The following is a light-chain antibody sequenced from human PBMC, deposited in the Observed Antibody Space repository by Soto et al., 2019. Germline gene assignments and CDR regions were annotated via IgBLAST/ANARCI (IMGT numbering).Light chain of an antibody. Sequence: QSVLTQPPSVSGAPGERVTISCTGSSSNIGAGYDVHWYQQLPGTAPKLLIYGNSNRPSGVPDRFSGSKSGTSASLAITGLQADDEADYYCQSYDSRLSRGVFGGGTKLTVL. J-gene: IGLJ3*02. CDR3: QSYDSRLSRGV. CDR2: GNS. V-gene: IGLV1-40*01. CDR1: SSNIGAGYD.